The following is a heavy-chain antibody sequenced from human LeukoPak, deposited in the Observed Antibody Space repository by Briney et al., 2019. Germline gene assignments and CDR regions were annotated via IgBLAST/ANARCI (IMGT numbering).Heavy chain of an antibody. CDR3: ASYGDSWGVFDH. Sequence: PGGSLRLSCAASGFTISSFWMSWVRQAPGKGLECVANIKQDGSEKNYMDSVKGRFTISRDNAKNSLYLQMNSLRAEDTAVYYCASYGDSWGVFDHWGQGTLVTVSS. CDR2: IKQDGSEK. V-gene: IGHV3-7*01. D-gene: IGHD4-17*01. CDR1: GFTISSFW. J-gene: IGHJ5*02.